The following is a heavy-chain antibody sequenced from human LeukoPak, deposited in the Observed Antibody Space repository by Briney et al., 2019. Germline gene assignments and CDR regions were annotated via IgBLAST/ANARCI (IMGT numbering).Heavy chain of an antibody. D-gene: IGHD3-22*01. J-gene: IGHJ4*02. V-gene: IGHV3-23*01. CDR3: AKPRVRSSGYYFDY. CDR1: GGSPSGYY. CDR2: ISGSGGST. Sequence: PSETLSLTCAVYGGSPSGYYWSWVRQAPGKGLEWVSAISGSGGSTYYADSVKGRFTISRDNSKNTLYLQMNSLRAEDTAVYYCAKPRVRSSGYYFDYWGQGTLVTVSS.